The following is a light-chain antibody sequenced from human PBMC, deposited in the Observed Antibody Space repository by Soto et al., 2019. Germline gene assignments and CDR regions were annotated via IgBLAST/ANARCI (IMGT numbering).Light chain of an antibody. CDR3: QQYINWPLP. J-gene: IGKJ4*01. Sequence: EEVMTQSPVTLSVSPGERVTLSCRASQSVFSNLDWYQQKPGQAPRVLIYKASTWAGGVPARFSGSGSGTDFTLTINSLQSEDFAVYYCQQYINWPLPFGGGTKVEIK. CDR2: KAS. CDR1: QSVFSN. V-gene: IGKV3-15*01.